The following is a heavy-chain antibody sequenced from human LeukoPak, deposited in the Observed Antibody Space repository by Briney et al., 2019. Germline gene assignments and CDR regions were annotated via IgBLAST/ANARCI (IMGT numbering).Heavy chain of an antibody. CDR1: GDAITSDKYY. V-gene: IGHV4-39*01. Sequence: SETLSLTCTVSGDAITSDKYYWGWIRQPPGKGLEWIGNIHHSGSTYYSPSLKSRVTISVDTSKNQFSLRLGSVTAADTAVYHCARHCCSGPAKRVFDIWGQGTMVTVSS. CDR3: ARHCCSGPAKRVFDI. J-gene: IGHJ3*02. D-gene: IGHD2-15*01. CDR2: IHHSGST.